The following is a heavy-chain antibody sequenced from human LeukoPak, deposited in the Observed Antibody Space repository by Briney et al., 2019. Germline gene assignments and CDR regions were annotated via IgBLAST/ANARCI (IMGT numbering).Heavy chain of an antibody. CDR2: MNPNSGNT. D-gene: IGHD2-21*01. CDR1: GYTFTTYD. CDR3: ARVAGNCGGDCYRLVY. Sequence: ASVKVSCKASGYTFTTYDINWVRQATGQGLEWMAWMNPNSGNTGYAQKFQGRVTMTRNTSISTAYMELSSLRSEDTAVYYCARVAGNCGGDCYRLVYWGQGTLVTVAS. V-gene: IGHV1-8*01. J-gene: IGHJ4*02.